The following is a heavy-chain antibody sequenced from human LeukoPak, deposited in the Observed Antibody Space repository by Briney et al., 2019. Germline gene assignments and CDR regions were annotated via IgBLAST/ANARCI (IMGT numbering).Heavy chain of an antibody. CDR2: INHSGST. V-gene: IGHV4-34*01. CDR1: GGSFSGYY. D-gene: IGHD3-22*01. CDR3: ARGYLAYYDSSGYVPYYFDY. Sequence: PSETLSLTCAVYGGSFSGYYWSWIRQPPGKGLEWIGEINHSGSTNYNPSLKSRVTISVGTSKNQFSLKLSSVTAADTAVYYCARGYLAYYDSSGYVPYYFDYWGQGTLVTVSS. J-gene: IGHJ4*02.